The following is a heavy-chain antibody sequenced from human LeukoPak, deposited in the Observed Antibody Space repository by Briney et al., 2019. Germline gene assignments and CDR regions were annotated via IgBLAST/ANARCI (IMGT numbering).Heavy chain of an antibody. J-gene: IGHJ3*02. D-gene: IGHD4-11*01. V-gene: IGHV1-69*05. Sequence: SVKVSCKASGGTFSSYAISWVRQAPGQGLEWVGGIIPIFGTANYAQKFQGRVTITTDESTSTAYMELSSLRSEDTAVYYCAREPIGDYQDAFDIWGQGTMVTVSS. CDR1: GGTFSSYA. CDR3: AREPIGDYQDAFDI. CDR2: IIPIFGTA.